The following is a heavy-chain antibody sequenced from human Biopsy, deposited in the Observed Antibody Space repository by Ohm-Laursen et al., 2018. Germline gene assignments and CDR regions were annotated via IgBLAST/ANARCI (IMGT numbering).Heavy chain of an antibody. D-gene: IGHD3-3*01. CDR2: IYHSGST. V-gene: IGHV4-38-2*01. CDR3: ARLEWRDTFFDF. Sequence: TLSLTWAVSGYSIKSGYYWGWIRQPPGKGLEWIGNIYHSGSTYYNPSLKSRVTISVEKCKNQFSLKLSSVTAADTAVYYCARLEWRDTFFDFWGQGRLVTVSS. J-gene: IGHJ4*02. CDR1: GYSIKSGYY.